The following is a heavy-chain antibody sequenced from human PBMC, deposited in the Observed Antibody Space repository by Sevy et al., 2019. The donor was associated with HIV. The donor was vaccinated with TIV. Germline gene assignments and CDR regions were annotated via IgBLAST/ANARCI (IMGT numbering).Heavy chain of an antibody. Sequence: SETLSLTCAVYGGSFSGYYWSWIRQPPGKGLEWIGEINHSGSTNYNPSLKSRVTISVDTSKNQFSLKLSSVTAADTAVYYCARAGYSSSWYPKYFQHWGLGTLVTVSS. V-gene: IGHV4-34*01. D-gene: IGHD6-13*01. CDR2: INHSGST. CDR1: GGSFSGYY. CDR3: ARAGYSSSWYPKYFQH. J-gene: IGHJ1*01.